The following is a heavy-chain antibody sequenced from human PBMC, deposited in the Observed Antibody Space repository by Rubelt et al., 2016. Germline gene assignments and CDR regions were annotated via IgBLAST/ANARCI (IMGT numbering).Heavy chain of an antibody. V-gene: IGHV3-30*03. CDR1: GFTFSSYS. CDR3: ARDQGWTTVSPGTF. J-gene: IGHJ1*01. D-gene: IGHD4-17*01. Sequence: VQLVESGGGLVKPGGSLRLSCAASGFTFSSYSMNWVRQAPGKGLEWVALISDDGSNAFYVDSVKGRFTISRDNSKNTVYLQMNSLRVEDTATYHCARDQGWTTVSPGTFWGPGTLVTVSS. CDR2: ISDDGSNA.